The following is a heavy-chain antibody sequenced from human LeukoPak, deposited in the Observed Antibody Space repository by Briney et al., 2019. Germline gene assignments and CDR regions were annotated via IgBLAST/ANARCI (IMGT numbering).Heavy chain of an antibody. CDR3: TRDER. CDR2: ISSGGTTI. Sequence: GGSLRLSCAVSGFTFSVYGMNWVRQAPGKGLEWLSHISSGGTTIYYADSVKGRFTVSRDNVENSLFLQMNSLRVDDTAVYYCTRDERWGQGTLVTVSS. V-gene: IGHV3-48*04. J-gene: IGHJ4*02. CDR1: GFTFSVYG.